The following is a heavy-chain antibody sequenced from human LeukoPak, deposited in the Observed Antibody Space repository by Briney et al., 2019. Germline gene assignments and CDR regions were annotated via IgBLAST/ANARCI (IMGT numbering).Heavy chain of an antibody. Sequence: SETLPLTCTVSGGSISSYYWSWIRQPPGKGLEWIGYIYYSGSTNYNPSLKSRVTISVDTSKNQFSLKLSSVTAADTAVYYCARSHGGNSGRSEYYYYYYYMDVWGKGTTVTVSS. CDR1: GGSISSYY. CDR2: IYYSGST. CDR3: ARSHGGNSGRSEYYYYYYYMDV. J-gene: IGHJ6*03. V-gene: IGHV4-59*01. D-gene: IGHD4-23*01.